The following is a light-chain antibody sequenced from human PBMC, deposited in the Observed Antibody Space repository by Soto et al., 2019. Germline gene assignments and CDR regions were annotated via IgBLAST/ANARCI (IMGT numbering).Light chain of an antibody. CDR1: QSVSND. V-gene: IGKV3-11*01. CDR2: DTS. Sequence: EIVLTQSPATLSLSPGERATLSCRASQSVSNDLALYQQKPGQAPRLLIYDTSNSATGIPGRFSSSGSGTDFNLTLSSLEAEDFAVYYCQQRSRWPPLYFGGGTKVEIK. J-gene: IGKJ4*01. CDR3: QQRSRWPPLY.